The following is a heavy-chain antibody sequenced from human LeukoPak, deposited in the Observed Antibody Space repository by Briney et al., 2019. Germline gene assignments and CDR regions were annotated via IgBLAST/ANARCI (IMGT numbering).Heavy chain of an antibody. CDR2: INHSGST. V-gene: IGHV4-34*01. Sequence: SETLSLTCAVYGGSFSGYYWSWIRQPPGKGLEWIGEINHSGSTNYNSSLKSRVTISVDTSKNQFSLKLSSVTAADTAVYYCARSNGYQYYYCYMDVWGKGTTVTVSS. J-gene: IGHJ6*03. CDR3: ARSNGYQYYYCYMDV. CDR1: GGSFSGYY. D-gene: IGHD3-22*01.